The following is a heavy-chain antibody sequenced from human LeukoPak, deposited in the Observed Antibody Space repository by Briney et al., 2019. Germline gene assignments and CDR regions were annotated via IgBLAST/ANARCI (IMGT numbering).Heavy chain of an antibody. D-gene: IGHD2-15*01. J-gene: IGHJ6*02. V-gene: IGHV4-39*01. CDR2: IYYSGST. CDR1: GGSISSSSYY. CDR3: ASILQWPKKRDYSYGMDV. Sequence: SETLSLTCTVSGGSISSSSYYWGWIRQPPGKGLEWIGSIYYSGSTYYNPSLKSRVTISVDTSKNQFSLKLSSVTAADTAVYYCASILQWPKKRDYSYGMDVWGQGTTVTVSS.